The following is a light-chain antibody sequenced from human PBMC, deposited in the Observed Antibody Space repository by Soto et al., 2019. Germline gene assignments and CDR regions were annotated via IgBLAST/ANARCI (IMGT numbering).Light chain of an antibody. CDR1: SYNVGKNL. Sequence: QSVLTQPPSASGTPGQRVTISCSGVSYNVGKNLVYWYQQRPGTAPKLIIFKNNQRPSGVPDRFSGSNSGSSASLAISGLRSKDEADYFCAACDDSLSAWVFGGGTKLTVL. CDR2: KNN. CDR3: AACDDSLSAWV. J-gene: IGLJ3*02. V-gene: IGLV1-47*01.